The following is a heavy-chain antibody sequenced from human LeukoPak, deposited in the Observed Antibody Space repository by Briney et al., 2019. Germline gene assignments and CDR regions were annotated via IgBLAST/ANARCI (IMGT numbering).Heavy chain of an antibody. J-gene: IGHJ4*02. CDR1: GFTVSSNY. Sequence: GGSLRLSCAASGFTVSSNYVSWVRQAPGKGLEWVSYISSGGSTIYYADSVKGRFTISRDIAKDSLYLQMNSLRAEDTAVYYCARDLNYYDSSGYDYWGQGTLVTVSS. CDR3: ARDLNYYDSSGYDY. V-gene: IGHV3-48*01. CDR2: ISSGGSTI. D-gene: IGHD3-22*01.